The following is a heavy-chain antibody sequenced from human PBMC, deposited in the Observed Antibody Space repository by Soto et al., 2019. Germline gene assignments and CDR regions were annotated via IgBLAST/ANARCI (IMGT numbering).Heavy chain of an antibody. CDR1: GGSISSGGYS. CDR3: AREGGSYYDSRYFDL. Sequence: SETLSLTCAVSGGSISSGGYSWSWIRQPPGKGLEWIGYIYHSGSTYYNPSLKSRVTISVDRSKNQFSLKLTSVTAADTAVYYCAREGGSYYDSRYFDLWGRGTLVTVSS. D-gene: IGHD1-26*01. J-gene: IGHJ2*01. V-gene: IGHV4-30-2*01. CDR2: IYHSGST.